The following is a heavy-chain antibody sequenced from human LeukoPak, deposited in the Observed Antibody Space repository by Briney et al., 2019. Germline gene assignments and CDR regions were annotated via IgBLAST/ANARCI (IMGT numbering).Heavy chain of an antibody. CDR2: INHSGRT. V-gene: IGHV4-34*01. Sequence: SETLSLTCAVYGGSFSGYYWSWIRQPPGKGLEWIGEINHSGRTNYNPSLKSGATISVATSKNQFSLQLSSVTAAEPAVYYSWTQRARGRFVPWGERTLGTLSS. D-gene: IGHD6-25*01. J-gene: IGHJ5*02. CDR3: WTQRARGRFVP. CDR1: GGSFSGYY.